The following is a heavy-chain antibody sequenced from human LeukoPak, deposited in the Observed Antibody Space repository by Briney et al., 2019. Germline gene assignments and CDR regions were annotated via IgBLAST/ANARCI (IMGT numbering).Heavy chain of an antibody. Sequence: GGSLRLSCAVSGLTVIRNYMSWVRQAPGKGLEWVSDISGSGGSTYYADSVKGRFTSSRDNSKNTLSLQMNSLRAEDTAVYYCAKDLRYSGSYYSYYFDSWGQGTLVTVSS. J-gene: IGHJ4*02. CDR2: ISGSGGST. CDR3: AKDLRYSGSYYSYYFDS. D-gene: IGHD1-26*01. V-gene: IGHV3-23*01. CDR1: GLTVIRNY.